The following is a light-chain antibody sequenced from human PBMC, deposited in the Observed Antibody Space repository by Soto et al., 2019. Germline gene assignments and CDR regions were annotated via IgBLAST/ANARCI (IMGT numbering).Light chain of an antibody. V-gene: IGLV2-14*01. Sequence: QSVLTQPASVSGSPGQSITISCTGTSIDIGGYNYVSWYRQHPGKAPKLMIYEVRNRPSEVSNRFSGSKSGNTASLTISGLQAEDEADYYCSSYTSSSILVFXTGTKATVL. CDR2: EVR. CDR3: SSYTSSSILV. J-gene: IGLJ1*01. CDR1: SIDIGGYNY.